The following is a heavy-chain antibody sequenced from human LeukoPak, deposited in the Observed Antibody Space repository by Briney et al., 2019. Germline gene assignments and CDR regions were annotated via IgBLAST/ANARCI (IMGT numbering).Heavy chain of an antibody. D-gene: IGHD5-24*01. Sequence: GGSLRLSCAASGFTFSSYGMHWVRQAPGKGLEWVSYISSRSSHKYYADSVKGRFTVSRDNAKKSLYLQMNSLRAEDTAVYYCARDYGYEIDYWGQGTPVTVSS. J-gene: IGHJ4*02. CDR2: ISSRSSHK. CDR3: ARDYGYEIDY. CDR1: GFTFSSYG. V-gene: IGHV3-21*01.